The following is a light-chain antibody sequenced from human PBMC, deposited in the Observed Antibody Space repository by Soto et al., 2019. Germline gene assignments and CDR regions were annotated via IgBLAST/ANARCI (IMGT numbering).Light chain of an antibody. CDR1: SSGVGGYNY. CDR2: DVS. CDR3: SSYTSSSTPV. Sequence: QSVLTQPASVSGSPGQSITISCTGTSSGVGGYNYVSWYQQHPGKAPKLMIYDVSNRPSGVSNRFSGSKSGNTASLTISGLQAEDEADYYCSSYTSSSTPVFGTGTKVTVL. V-gene: IGLV2-14*01. J-gene: IGLJ1*01.